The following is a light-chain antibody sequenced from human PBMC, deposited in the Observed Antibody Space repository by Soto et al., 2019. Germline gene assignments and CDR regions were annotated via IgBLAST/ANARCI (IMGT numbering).Light chain of an antibody. Sequence: QYVLTQPPSASGTPGQIVAISCSGSSSNIGSHTVTWYQQLPGTAPNLHIYSTSQRSSGVPGRFSGAKSGASASLSSSGLQSEDEADYYCAAWDDRLDVYVFGTGTKFTVL. V-gene: IGLV1-44*01. CDR3: AAWDDRLDVYV. CDR2: STS. CDR1: SSNIGSHT. J-gene: IGLJ1*01.